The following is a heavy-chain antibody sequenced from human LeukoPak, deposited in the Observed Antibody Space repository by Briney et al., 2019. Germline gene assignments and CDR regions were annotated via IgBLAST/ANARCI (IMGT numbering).Heavy chain of an antibody. J-gene: IGHJ6*02. CDR1: GGSISSSNHH. CDR2: INHSGST. CDR3: ARASRRYYYYYGMDV. D-gene: IGHD2-2*01. V-gene: IGHV4-39*07. Sequence: SETLSLTCTVSGGSISSSNHHWDWIRQPPGKGLEWIGEINHSGSTNYNPSLKSRVTISVDTSKNQFSLKLSSVTAADTAVYYCARASRRYYYYYGMDVWGQGTTVTVSS.